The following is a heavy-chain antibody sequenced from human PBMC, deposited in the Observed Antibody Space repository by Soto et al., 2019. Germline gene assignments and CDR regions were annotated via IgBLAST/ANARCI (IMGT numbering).Heavy chain of an antibody. V-gene: IGHV5-10-1*01. CDR3: ARHSSWSGYDY. D-gene: IGHD3-3*01. CDR1: GYRCTSYW. CDR2: IHPSASAT. Sequence: PGESLKISFKGSGYRCTSYWISWVRQMPGKGLEWMGRIHPSASATNYSPSFQGHVTISADKSISTAYLQWISLKASDTAMYCCARHSSWSGYDYWGQGTLVTVSS. J-gene: IGHJ4*02.